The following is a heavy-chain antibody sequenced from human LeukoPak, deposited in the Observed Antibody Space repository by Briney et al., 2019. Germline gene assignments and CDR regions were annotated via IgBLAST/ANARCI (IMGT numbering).Heavy chain of an antibody. V-gene: IGHV4-59*01. J-gene: IGHJ4*02. D-gene: IGHD6-13*01. Sequence: PSETLSLTCAVSGGSLSSFYWSWIRQPPGKGLEWIGYIYHGGTTMYNPSLKSRVTVSVDTSKNQFSLRLTSVTAADTAIYYCTREKLSAGPPFEHWGRGLLVSVSS. CDR1: GGSLSSFY. CDR3: TREKLSAGPPFEH. CDR2: IYHGGTT.